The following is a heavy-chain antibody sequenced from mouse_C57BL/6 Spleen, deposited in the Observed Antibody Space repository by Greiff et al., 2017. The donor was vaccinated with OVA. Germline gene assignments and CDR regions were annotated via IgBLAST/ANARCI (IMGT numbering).Heavy chain of an antibody. CDR2: ISSGGSYT. V-gene: IGHV5-6*01. CDR3: ARHEEGLPGSSQYYAMDY. Sequence: EVQLVESGGDLVKPGGSLKLSCAASGFTFSSYGMSWVRQTPDKRLEWVATISSGGSYTYYPDSVKGRFTISRDNAKNTLYLQMSSLKSEDTAMYYCARHEEGLPGSSQYYAMDYWGQGTSVTVSS. J-gene: IGHJ4*01. D-gene: IGHD1-1*01. CDR1: GFTFSSYG.